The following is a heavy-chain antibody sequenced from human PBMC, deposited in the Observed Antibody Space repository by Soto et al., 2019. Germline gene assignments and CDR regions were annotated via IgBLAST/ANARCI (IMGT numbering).Heavy chain of an antibody. V-gene: IGHV4-30-4*01. CDR3: ARDSLIQLWLEAYYYGMDV. CDR1: GGSISSGDYY. D-gene: IGHD5-18*01. CDR2: IYYSGST. J-gene: IGHJ6*02. Sequence: SETLSLTCTVSGGSISSGDYYWSWIRQPPGKGLEWIGYIYYSGSTYYNPSLKSRVTISVDTSKNQFSLKLSSVTAADTAVYYCARDSLIQLWLEAYYYGMDVWGQATTLTVSS.